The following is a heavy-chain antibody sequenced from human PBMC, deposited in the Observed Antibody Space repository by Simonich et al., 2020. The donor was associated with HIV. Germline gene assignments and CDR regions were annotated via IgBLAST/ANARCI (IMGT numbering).Heavy chain of an antibody. V-gene: IGHV4-34*01. CDR1: GGSFSGYY. Sequence: QVQLQQWGAGLLKPSETLSLTCAVYGGSFSGYYWSWIRQPPGKGLEWIGEINNSGTTNSNPSLKSRVTISVDPSKNQFSLKLSSVTAADTAVYYCARRHPTTVTTPYFDYWGQGTLVTVSS. CDR3: ARRHPTTVTTPYFDY. J-gene: IGHJ4*02. D-gene: IGHD4-17*01. CDR2: INNSGTT.